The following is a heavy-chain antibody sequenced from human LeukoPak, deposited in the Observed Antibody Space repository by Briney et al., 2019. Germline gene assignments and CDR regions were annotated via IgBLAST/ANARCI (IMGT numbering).Heavy chain of an antibody. V-gene: IGHV3-53*01. J-gene: IGHJ4*02. Sequence: GGSLRLSCAASGFTVSSNYMSWVRQAPGKGLEWVSVIYSGGSTYYADSVKGRFTISRDNSKNTLYLQMNSLRAEDTAVYYCARERNLEIAVAGTIFDYWGQGTLVTVSS. CDR2: IYSGGST. CDR3: ARERNLEIAVAGTIFDY. D-gene: IGHD6-19*01. CDR1: GFTVSSNY.